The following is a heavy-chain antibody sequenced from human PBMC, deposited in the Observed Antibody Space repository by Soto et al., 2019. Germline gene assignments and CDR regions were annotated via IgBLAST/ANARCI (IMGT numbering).Heavy chain of an antibody. CDR3: ARTPGSYLYYFDY. CDR2: IYPGDSDT. V-gene: IGHV5-51*01. CDR1: GYTFTNYW. Sequence: PGESLKISCKGSGYTFTNYWIAWVSQMPGKGLEWMVIIYPGDSDTRYSPSFQGQVTTSADKSISTAYLQWSSLKASDTAMYYCARTPGSYLYYFDYWGQGTLVTVSS. J-gene: IGHJ4*02. D-gene: IGHD1-26*01.